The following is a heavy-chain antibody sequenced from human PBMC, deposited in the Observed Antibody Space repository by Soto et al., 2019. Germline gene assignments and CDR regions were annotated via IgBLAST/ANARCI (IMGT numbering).Heavy chain of an antibody. J-gene: IGHJ4*02. CDR2: TYYRSKWYN. CDR1: GDSVSSNSGA. Sequence: TLSLTCATSGDSVSSNSGAWNWIRQSPSRGLEWLGRTYYRSKWYNEYAVSVKSRITINPDTSKNQFSLQLNSVTPEDTAVYYWARTQSVFDYWGQGIQVTVSS. CDR3: ARTQSVFDY. V-gene: IGHV6-1*01.